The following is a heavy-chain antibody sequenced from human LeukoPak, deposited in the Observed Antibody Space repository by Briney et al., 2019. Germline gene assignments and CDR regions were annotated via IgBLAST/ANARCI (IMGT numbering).Heavy chain of an antibody. CDR3: ARDPHYCDSSGYYYCFDY. V-gene: IGHV3-21*01. D-gene: IGHD3-22*01. Sequence: GGSLRLSCAASGFTFSSYSMNWVRQAPGKGLEWVSSISSSSSYIYYADSVKGRFTISRDNAKNSLYLQMNSLRAEDTAVYYCARDPHYCDSSGYYYCFDYWGQGTLVTVSS. J-gene: IGHJ4*02. CDR1: GFTFSSYS. CDR2: ISSSSSYI.